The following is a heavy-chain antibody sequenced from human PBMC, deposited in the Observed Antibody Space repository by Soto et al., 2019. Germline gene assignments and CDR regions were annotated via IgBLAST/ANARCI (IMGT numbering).Heavy chain of an antibody. CDR1: GFTFSSYG. CDR3: ARDRSGRGYEWLFYI. Sequence: QVQLVESGGGVVQPGRSLRLSCAASGFTFSSYGMHWVRQAPGKGLEWVAVIWYDGSNKYYADSVKGRFTISRDNSKNTLYLQMNSLRAEDMAVYYCARDRSGRGYEWLFYIWGQGTLVTVSS. D-gene: IGHD3-3*01. CDR2: IWYDGSNK. J-gene: IGHJ4*02. V-gene: IGHV3-33*01.